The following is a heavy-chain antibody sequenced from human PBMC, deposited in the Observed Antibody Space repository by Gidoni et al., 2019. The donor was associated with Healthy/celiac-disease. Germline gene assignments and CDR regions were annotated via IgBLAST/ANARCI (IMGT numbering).Heavy chain of an antibody. V-gene: IGHV4-59*01. CDR2: YSGST. CDR3: ARDYGSGIIGY. Sequence: YSGSTNYNPSLKSRVTISVDTSKNQFSLKLSSVTAADTAVYYCARDYGSGIIGYWGQGTLVTVSS. D-gene: IGHD3-10*01. J-gene: IGHJ4*02.